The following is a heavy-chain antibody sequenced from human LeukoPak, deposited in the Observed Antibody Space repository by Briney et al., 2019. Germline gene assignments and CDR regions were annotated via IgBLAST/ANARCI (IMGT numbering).Heavy chain of an antibody. CDR3: AKVRRLWFGELSH. CDR1: GFTFSRYW. D-gene: IGHD3-10*01. J-gene: IGHJ4*02. CDR2: TNSDGSTT. Sequence: PGGSLRLSCAASGFTFSRYWMHWVRQAPGKGLVWVSRTNSDGSTTNYADSVKGRFTISRDNAKNALYLQMNSLRAEDTAVYYCAKVRRLWFGELSHWGQGTPVTVSS. V-gene: IGHV3-74*01.